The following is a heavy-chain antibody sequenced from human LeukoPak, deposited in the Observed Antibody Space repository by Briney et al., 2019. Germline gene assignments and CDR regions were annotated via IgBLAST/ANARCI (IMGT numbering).Heavy chain of an antibody. J-gene: IGHJ5*02. CDR1: GDGVSSNSVT. Sequence: SQTLSLTCAISGDGVSSNSVTWNWIRQSPSRGLEWLGRTYYRSTWYNDYAVSVRGRITVNPDTSKNQFSLHLNSVTPEDTAVYYCARRLTQYDCFDPWGQGILITVSS. D-gene: IGHD2-2*01. CDR2: TYYRSTWYN. V-gene: IGHV6-1*01. CDR3: ARRLTQYDCFDP.